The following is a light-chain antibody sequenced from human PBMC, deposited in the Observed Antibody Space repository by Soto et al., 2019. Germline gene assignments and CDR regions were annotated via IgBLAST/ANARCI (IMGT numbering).Light chain of an antibody. CDR3: QSYDSTLTGSDVV. J-gene: IGLJ3*02. CDR2: ANN. CDR1: NSNIGALYD. V-gene: IGLV1-40*01. Sequence: QSVLTQSPSVSGAPGQRVTISCTGTNSNIGALYDVHWYQQLPGTAPKLLIFANNNRPSGVPDRFSGSRSGTSASLAITGLQAEDEADYYCQSYDSTLTGSDVVFGGGTQLTVL.